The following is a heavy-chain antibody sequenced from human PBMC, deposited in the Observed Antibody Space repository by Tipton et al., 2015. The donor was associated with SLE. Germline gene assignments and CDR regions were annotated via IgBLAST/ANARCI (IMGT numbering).Heavy chain of an antibody. J-gene: IGHJ3*02. D-gene: IGHD1-1*01. CDR3: ARDQGTAGAFDI. Sequence: LSLTCTVSGGSISSYYWSWIRQPPGKGLEWIGYIYYSGSTNYNPSLKSRVTISVDTSKNQFSLKLSSVTAADTAVYYCARDQGTAGAFDIWGQGTMVTVSS. V-gene: IGHV4-59*01. CDR2: IYYSGST. CDR1: GGSISSYY.